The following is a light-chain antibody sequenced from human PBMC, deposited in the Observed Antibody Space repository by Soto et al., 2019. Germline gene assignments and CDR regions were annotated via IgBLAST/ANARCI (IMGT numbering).Light chain of an antibody. Sequence: EIVFTQFPGTLSLNQGERATLSCRASQSFSSNYLAWYQQKPGQAPRLLIYGASSRATGIPDRFSGSGSGTDFTLTISRLEPEDFVVYYCQQYGSSPPLTFGGGTKVDIK. CDR3: QQYGSSPPLT. J-gene: IGKJ4*01. CDR2: GAS. V-gene: IGKV3-20*01. CDR1: QSFSSNY.